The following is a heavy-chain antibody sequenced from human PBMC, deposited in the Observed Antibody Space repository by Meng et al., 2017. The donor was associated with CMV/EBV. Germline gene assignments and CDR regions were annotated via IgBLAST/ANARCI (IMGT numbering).Heavy chain of an antibody. Sequence: GESLKISCAVSGFTFSSYGMHWVRQAPGKGLEWVALIQYDGSNKYYADSVKGRFTISRDNSKNTLYLQMNSLRAEDTAVYYCAKDKPSDFWSYWGQGTLVTVSS. CDR3: AKDKPSDFWSY. V-gene: IGHV3-30*02. CDR1: GFTFSSYG. J-gene: IGHJ4*02. CDR2: IQYDGSNK. D-gene: IGHD3-3*01.